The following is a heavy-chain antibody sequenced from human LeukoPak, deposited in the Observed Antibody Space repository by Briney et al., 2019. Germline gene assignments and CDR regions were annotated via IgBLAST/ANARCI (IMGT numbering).Heavy chain of an antibody. Sequence: HRASVKVSCKTSGFTFTGYYMHWVRQAPGQGLEWMGWINPNTGGTFYGQKFQDRVTMTRDTSISTAYMELSRLKSDDTAVYYCANGELVGAKDYWGQGTLLTVSS. CDR3: ANGELVGAKDY. J-gene: IGHJ4*02. CDR1: GFTFTGYY. V-gene: IGHV1-2*02. CDR2: INPNTGGT. D-gene: IGHD1-26*01.